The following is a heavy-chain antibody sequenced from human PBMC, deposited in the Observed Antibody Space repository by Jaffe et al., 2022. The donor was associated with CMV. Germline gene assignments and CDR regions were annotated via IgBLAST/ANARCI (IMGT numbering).Heavy chain of an antibody. V-gene: IGHV3-9*01. Sequence: EVQLVESGGGLVQPGRSLRLSCAASGFTFDDYAMHWVRQAPGKGLEWVSGISWNSGSIGYADSVKGRFTISRDNAKNSLYLQMNSLRAEDTALYYCAKAMTHYYDSSGYSDYWGQGTLVTVSS. D-gene: IGHD3-22*01. CDR3: AKAMTHYYDSSGYSDY. J-gene: IGHJ4*02. CDR1: GFTFDDYA. CDR2: ISWNSGSI.